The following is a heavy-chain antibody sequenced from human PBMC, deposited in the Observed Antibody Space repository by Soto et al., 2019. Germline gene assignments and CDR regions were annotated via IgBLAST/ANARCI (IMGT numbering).Heavy chain of an antibody. J-gene: IGHJ4*02. CDR3: AREVQVHTPAFVY. D-gene: IGHD3-10*01. V-gene: IGHV1-69*19. CDR2: ISPMFGAA. Sequence: QVQLVQSGAEMKKPGSSVKVSCQSSGGTFNTYAMNWVRQAPGQGPEWMGDISPMFGAANYAPKFQGRVTITADASTGTSYMQLSSLTSEDTALYFCAREVQVHTPAFVYWGQGTLVTVS. CDR1: GGTFNTYA.